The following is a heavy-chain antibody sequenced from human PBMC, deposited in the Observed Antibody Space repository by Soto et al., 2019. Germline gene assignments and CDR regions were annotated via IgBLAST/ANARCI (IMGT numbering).Heavy chain of an antibody. V-gene: IGHV3-30*18. CDR3: AKGAVAAPYYFDY. D-gene: IGHD6-19*01. Sequence: QVQLVESGGGVVQPGRSLRLSCAASGFTFSSYGMHWVRQAPGKGLEWVAVTSYDGSNKYYADSVKGRFTISRDNSKNTLYLQMNSLRAEDTAVYYCAKGAVAAPYYFDYWGQGTLVTVSS. J-gene: IGHJ4*02. CDR1: GFTFSSYG. CDR2: TSYDGSNK.